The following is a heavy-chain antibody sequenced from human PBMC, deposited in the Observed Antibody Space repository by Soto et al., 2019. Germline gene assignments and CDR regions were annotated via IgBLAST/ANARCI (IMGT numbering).Heavy chain of an antibody. CDR1: GFIFEDYA. Sequence: EVQLVESGGGLVQPGRSLKVSCAGSGFIFEDYAMHWVRQPPGKGLEWVSSISWNSGKTAYADSVQGRFTISRDNVKKSLRLQMRSLTTEDTALYYCVKGNIESIQAAGYFHYWGQKVQVTVSS. CDR3: VKGNIESIQAAGYFHY. J-gene: IGHJ4*02. CDR2: ISWNSGKT. V-gene: IGHV3-9*01. D-gene: IGHD2-21*01.